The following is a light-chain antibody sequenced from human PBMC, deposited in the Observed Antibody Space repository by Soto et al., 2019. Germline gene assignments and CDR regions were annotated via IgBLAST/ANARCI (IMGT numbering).Light chain of an antibody. Sequence: QSVLTQPASVSGSPGQSITISCTGTSSDVGGYDYVSWYQQHPGKAPRLIIYEVSERPSGVSNRFSGSKSGNTASLVISGLQAEDEADYYCSSYRTGSRVFGGGTQLTVL. V-gene: IGLV2-14*01. CDR1: SSDVGGYDY. CDR2: EVS. J-gene: IGLJ2*01. CDR3: SSYRTGSRV.